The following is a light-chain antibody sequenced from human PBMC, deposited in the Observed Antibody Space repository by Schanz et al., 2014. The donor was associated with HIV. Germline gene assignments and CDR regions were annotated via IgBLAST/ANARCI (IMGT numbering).Light chain of an antibody. J-gene: IGKJ1*01. CDR2: GVS. CDR1: QSVSSSY. Sequence: EIVLTQSPGTLSLSPGERATLSCRASQSVSSSYLAWYQQKPGQAPRLLISGVSTRATGIPDRFSGSGSSTDFTLTISRLEPEDSAVYYCQQYGSSPTFGQGTRVEIK. V-gene: IGKV3-20*01. CDR3: QQYGSSPT.